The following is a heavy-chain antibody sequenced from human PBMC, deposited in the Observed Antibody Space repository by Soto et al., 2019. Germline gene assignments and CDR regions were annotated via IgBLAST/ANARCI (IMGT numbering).Heavy chain of an antibody. Sequence: GGSLRLSCAASGFSFSTYSVAWVRQAPGKWLEWVSSISASGTTTVYADSVKGRFTISRDNSNNILYLQMNNLRPDDTAKYYCAKDVESGNPLIYFYYGLDVWGQGTTVTVSS. D-gene: IGHD3-3*01. CDR1: GFSFSTYS. CDR3: AKDVESGNPLIYFYYGLDV. J-gene: IGHJ6*02. CDR2: ISASGTTT. V-gene: IGHV3-23*01.